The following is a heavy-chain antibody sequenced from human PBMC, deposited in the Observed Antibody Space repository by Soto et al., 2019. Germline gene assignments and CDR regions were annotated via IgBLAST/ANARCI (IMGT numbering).Heavy chain of an antibody. Sequence: QERLVQSGAEVRKPGSSVKVSCKVTGGTSTRYAINWVRQAPEHGLEWMGGIVPMFGTSKYAQKFQGRVTITADTSTHIAYMELRSLRSEDTAVYYCNRGSEYDFWSGYLWGQGTLVSVYS. V-gene: IGHV1-69*06. J-gene: IGHJ4*02. D-gene: IGHD3-3*01. CDR3: NRGSEYDFWSGYL. CDR2: IVPMFGTS. CDR1: GGTSTRYA.